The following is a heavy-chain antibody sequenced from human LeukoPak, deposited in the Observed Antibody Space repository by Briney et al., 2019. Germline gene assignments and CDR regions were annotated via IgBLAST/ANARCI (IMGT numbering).Heavy chain of an antibody. CDR2: IKQDGSEK. J-gene: IGHJ6*03. Sequence: GGSLRLSCAASGFTFSSYWMSWVRQAPGKGLEWVANIKQDGSEKYYVDSVKGRFTISRDNAKNSLYLQMNSLRAEDTAVYYCAREEYYYDSSGYSGNYYYMDVWGKGTTVTISS. V-gene: IGHV3-7*01. D-gene: IGHD3-22*01. CDR1: GFTFSSYW. CDR3: AREEYYYDSSGYSGNYYYMDV.